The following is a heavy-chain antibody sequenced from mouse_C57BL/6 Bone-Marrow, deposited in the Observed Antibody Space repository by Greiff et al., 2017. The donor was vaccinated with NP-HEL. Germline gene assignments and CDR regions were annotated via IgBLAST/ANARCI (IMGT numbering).Heavy chain of an antibody. V-gene: IGHV1-69*01. D-gene: IGHD3-3*01. Sequence: QVQLQQPGAELVMPGASVKLSCKASGYTFTSYWMHWVKQRPGQGLEWIGEIDPSDSYTNYNQKFKGKSTLTVDKSSSTAYMQLSSLTSEDSAVYYCAGGGTGDAMDYWGQGTSVTVSS. CDR1: GYTFTSYW. J-gene: IGHJ4*01. CDR2: IDPSDSYT. CDR3: AGGGTGDAMDY.